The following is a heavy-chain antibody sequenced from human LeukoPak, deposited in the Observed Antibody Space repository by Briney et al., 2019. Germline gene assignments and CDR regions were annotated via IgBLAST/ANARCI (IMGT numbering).Heavy chain of an antibody. CDR2: ISSSGSTI. D-gene: IGHD3-10*02. Sequence: GGSLRLSCAASGFTFSSYEMNWVRQAPGKGLEWVSYISSSGSTIYYAYSVKGRCTISRDNAKNSLYLQMNSLRAEDTAVYYCAELGITMIGGVWGKGTTVTISS. CDR3: AELGITMIGGV. J-gene: IGHJ6*04. CDR1: GFTFSSYE. V-gene: IGHV3-48*03.